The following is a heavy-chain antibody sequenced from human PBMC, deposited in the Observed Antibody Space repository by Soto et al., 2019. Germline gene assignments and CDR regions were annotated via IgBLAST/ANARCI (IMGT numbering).Heavy chain of an antibody. CDR2: IIPILGIA. Sequence: QVQLVQSGAEVKKPGSSVKVSCKASGGTFSSYTISWVRQAPGQGREWMGRIIPILGIANYAQKFQGRVTITADKSTSTAYMERSSLRSEDTAVYYCARLGSGHYCSSGSPFDSWGQGTLVTVSS. J-gene: IGHJ4*02. CDR3: ARLGSGHYCSSGSPFDS. V-gene: IGHV1-69*02. D-gene: IGHD2-15*01. CDR1: GGTFSSYT.